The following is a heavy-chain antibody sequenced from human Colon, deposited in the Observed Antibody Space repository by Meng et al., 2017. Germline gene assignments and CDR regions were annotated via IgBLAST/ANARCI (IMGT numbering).Heavy chain of an antibody. V-gene: IGHV3-21*01. CDR3: ARESTYYYDSSGYFFDY. J-gene: IGHJ4*02. Sequence: GESLKISCAASGFTFSSYSMNWVRQAPGKGLEWVSSISSSSSYIYYADSVKGRFTISRDNAKNSLYLQMNSLRAEDTAVYYCARESTYYYDSSGYFFDYWGQGTLVTSPQ. CDR1: GFTFSSYS. D-gene: IGHD3-22*01. CDR2: ISSSSSYI.